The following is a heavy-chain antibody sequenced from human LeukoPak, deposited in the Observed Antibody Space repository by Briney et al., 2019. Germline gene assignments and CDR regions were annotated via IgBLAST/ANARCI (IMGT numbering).Heavy chain of an antibody. CDR1: GFTFSNHA. CDR2: IRYDGSNK. V-gene: IGHV3-30*02. D-gene: IGHD6-6*01. J-gene: IGHJ4*02. CDR3: AKAIHSSSSGVVDY. Sequence: GGSLRLSCAASGFTFSNHAMHWVRQAPGKGLEWVTFIRYDGSNKYYAESVKGRFTVSRDNSKNTLYLQMSSLRAEDTAVYYCAKAIHSSSSGVVDYWGQGTLVTVSS.